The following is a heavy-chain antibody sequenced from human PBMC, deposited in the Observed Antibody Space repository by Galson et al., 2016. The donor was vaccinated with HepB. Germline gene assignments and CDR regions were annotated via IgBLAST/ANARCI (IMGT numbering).Heavy chain of an antibody. CDR2: ISSSSTYI. CDR1: GFTFSSYA. J-gene: IGHJ4*02. CDR3: ARPPRI. V-gene: IGHV3-21*01. Sequence: SLRLSCAASGFTFSSYAMSWVRQAPGKGLEWVSSISSSSTYISYADSVKGRFTVSRDNAKNSLYLRMNSLRAEDTAVYYCARPPRIWGQGTLVTVSS.